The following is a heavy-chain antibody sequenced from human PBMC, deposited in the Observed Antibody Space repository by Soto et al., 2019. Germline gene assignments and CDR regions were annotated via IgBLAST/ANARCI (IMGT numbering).Heavy chain of an antibody. CDR1: GYTFTNYG. V-gene: IGHV1-18*01. CDR2: ISGYNGNT. CDR3: ASEGQAPYYYYGMDV. Sequence: QVQVVQSGDEVKKPGASVKVSCKASGYTFTNYGFSRVRQAPGLGLEWMGWISGYNGNTKYAEKFQGRVTMTTDTSTSTAHMELRSLRSDDTAVYYCASEGQAPYYYYGMDVWGQGTAVTVSS. J-gene: IGHJ6*02.